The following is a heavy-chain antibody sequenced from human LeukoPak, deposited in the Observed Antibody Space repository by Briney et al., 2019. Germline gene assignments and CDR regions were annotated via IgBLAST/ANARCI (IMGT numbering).Heavy chain of an antibody. J-gene: IGHJ4*02. CDR2: ISGSGGST. CDR3: AKGHSDFGTGFDG. Sequence: GGSLRLSCAASGFTFSTFRKFAMSWVRQAPGEGLECVSVISGSGGSTYYADSVKGRFTISRDNSQKTLDLQMNSLRAEDTAVYFCAKGHSDFGTGFDGWGQGTLVTVSS. V-gene: IGHV3-23*01. CDR1: GFTFSTFRKFA. D-gene: IGHD4-17*01.